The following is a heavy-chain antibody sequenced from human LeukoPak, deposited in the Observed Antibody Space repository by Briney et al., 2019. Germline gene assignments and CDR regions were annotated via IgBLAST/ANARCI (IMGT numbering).Heavy chain of an antibody. CDR3: AKDLEYSSGWFSY. J-gene: IGHJ4*02. V-gene: IGHV3-53*01. Sequence: GGSLRLSCAASGFTVSSNYMSWVRQAPGKGLEWVSVIYSGGSTYYADSVKGRFTISRDNSKNTLYLQMNSLRAEDTAVYYCAKDLEYSSGWFSYWGQGTLVTVSS. CDR1: GFTVSSNY. CDR2: IYSGGST. D-gene: IGHD6-19*01.